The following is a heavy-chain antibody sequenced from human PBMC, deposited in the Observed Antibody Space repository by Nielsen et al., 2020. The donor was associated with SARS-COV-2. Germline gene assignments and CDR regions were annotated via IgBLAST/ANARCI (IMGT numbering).Heavy chain of an antibody. V-gene: IGHV3-7*01. CDR2: IKHDGSEQ. J-gene: IGHJ4*02. Sequence: ETLSLTCAASGFTFSSHWMSWVRQAPGKGLEWLANIKHDGSEQYYVDSVKGRFTMSRDNAKNLLYLQMNSLRDDDTAVYYCARDSYIVPTNYYFDYWGQGALVTVSS. CDR3: ARDSYIVPTNYYFDY. CDR1: GFTFSSHW. D-gene: IGHD5-12*01.